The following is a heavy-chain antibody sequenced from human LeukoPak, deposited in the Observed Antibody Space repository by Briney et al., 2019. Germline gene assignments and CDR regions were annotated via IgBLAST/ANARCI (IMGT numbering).Heavy chain of an antibody. Sequence: PSETLSLTCTVSGGSISSYYWSWLRQPAGKGLEWIGRIYTSGSTNYNPSLKSRVTMSVDTSKNQFSLKLSSVTAADTAVYYGAREPPTVTSKNDAFDIWGQGTMVTVSA. CDR3: AREPPTVTSKNDAFDI. J-gene: IGHJ3*02. V-gene: IGHV4-4*07. D-gene: IGHD4-11*01. CDR2: IYTSGST. CDR1: GGSISSYY.